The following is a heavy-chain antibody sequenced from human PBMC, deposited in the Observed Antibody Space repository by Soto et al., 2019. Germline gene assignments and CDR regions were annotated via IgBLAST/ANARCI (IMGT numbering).Heavy chain of an antibody. CDR2: ISAYNGDT. D-gene: IGHD3-16*02. V-gene: IGHV1-18*01. J-gene: IGHJ4*02. CDR1: GYSFTSYG. Sequence: QVQLVQSGAEVKKPGASVKVSCKASGYSFTSYGITWVRQAPGQGLEWMGWISAYNGDTNYAQKFQGRITMTTDASTRTAYMDLRSLGFDATALSYCARDRDYVWGSYRHTSDYWGQGTLLTVSS. CDR3: ARDRDYVWGSYRHTSDY.